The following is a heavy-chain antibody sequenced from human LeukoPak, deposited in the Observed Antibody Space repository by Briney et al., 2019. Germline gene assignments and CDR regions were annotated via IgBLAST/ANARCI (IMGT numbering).Heavy chain of an antibody. CDR1: GGSISSSSYY. D-gene: IGHD4-17*01. CDR2: IYYSGST. Sequence: SETLSLTCTVSGGSISSSSYYWRWIRQPPGKGLEWIGYIYYSGSTYYNPSLKSRVTISVDTSKNQFSLKLSSVTAADTAVYYCARDGISTVTTERSDAFDIWGQGTMVTVSS. CDR3: ARDGISTVTTERSDAFDI. J-gene: IGHJ3*02. V-gene: IGHV4-30-4*01.